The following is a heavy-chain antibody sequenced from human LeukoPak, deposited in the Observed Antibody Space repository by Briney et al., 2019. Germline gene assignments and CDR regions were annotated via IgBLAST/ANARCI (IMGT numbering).Heavy chain of an antibody. D-gene: IGHD5-18*01. V-gene: IGHV3-21*01. J-gene: IGHJ3*02. CDR3: ARDVGGYSYGPTRAGAFDI. CDR1: GFTFSSYS. CDR2: ISSSSSYI. Sequence: GGSLRLSCAASGFTFSSYSMNWVRQAPGKGLEWVSSISSSSSYIYYADSVKGRFTISRDNAKNSLYLQMNSLRAEDTAVYYCARDVGGYSYGPTRAGAFDIWGQGTMVTVSS.